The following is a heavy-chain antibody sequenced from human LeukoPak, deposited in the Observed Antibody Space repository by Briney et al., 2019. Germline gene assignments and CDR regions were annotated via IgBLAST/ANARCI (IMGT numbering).Heavy chain of an antibody. CDR2: ISSSSSCI. Sequence: GGSLRLSCAASGFTFSSYSMNWVRQAPGKGLEWVSSISSSSSCIYYADSVKGRFTISRDNAKNSLYLQMSSLRAEDTAVYYCARAFWSGYYFDYWGQGTLVTVSS. CDR1: GFTFSSYS. CDR3: ARAFWSGYYFDY. J-gene: IGHJ4*02. D-gene: IGHD3-3*01. V-gene: IGHV3-21*01.